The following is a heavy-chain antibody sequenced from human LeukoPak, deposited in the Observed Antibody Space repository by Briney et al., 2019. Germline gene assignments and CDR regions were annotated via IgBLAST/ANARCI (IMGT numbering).Heavy chain of an antibody. CDR2: INHSGST. Sequence: SETLSLTCTVSGGSISSSSYYWGWIRQPPGKGLEWIGEINHSGSTNYNPSLKSRVTISVDTSKNQFSLKLSSVTAADTAVYYCARASGTTLPWFDPWGQGTLVTVSS. J-gene: IGHJ5*02. CDR1: GGSISSSSYY. CDR3: ARASGTTLPWFDP. D-gene: IGHD1-7*01. V-gene: IGHV4-39*07.